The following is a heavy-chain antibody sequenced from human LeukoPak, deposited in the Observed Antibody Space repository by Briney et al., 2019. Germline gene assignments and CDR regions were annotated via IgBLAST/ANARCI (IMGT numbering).Heavy chain of an antibody. Sequence: PGGSLRLSCAASGFTFSSYAMSWVGRAPGRGREGVSVISGSGVGTYYADSVKGRFTISRDNAKNSLYLQMNSLRAEDTAVYYCARSIRFLEWLTFYFDYWGQGTLVTVSS. CDR3: ARSIRFLEWLTFYFDY. J-gene: IGHJ4*02. D-gene: IGHD3-3*01. V-gene: IGHV3-23*01. CDR1: GFTFSSYA. CDR2: ISGSGVGT.